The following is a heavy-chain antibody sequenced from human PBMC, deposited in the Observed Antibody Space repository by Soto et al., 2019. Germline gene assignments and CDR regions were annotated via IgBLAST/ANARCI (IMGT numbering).Heavy chain of an antibody. D-gene: IGHD3-3*01. Sequence: GGSLRLSCAASGFTFSSYAMHWVRQAPGKGLEWVAVISDDGSNKYYADYVKGRFTISRDNSKNTLYLQMNSLRAEDTAVYYCARETYYDFWSGPYFGMDVWGQGTTVTVSS. J-gene: IGHJ6*02. CDR1: GFTFSSYA. V-gene: IGHV3-30-3*01. CDR2: ISDDGSNK. CDR3: ARETYYDFWSGPYFGMDV.